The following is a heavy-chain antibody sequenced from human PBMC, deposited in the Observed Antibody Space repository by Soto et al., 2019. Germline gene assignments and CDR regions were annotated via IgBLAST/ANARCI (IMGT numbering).Heavy chain of an antibody. D-gene: IGHD2-2*01. V-gene: IGHV1-69*13. CDR1: GGTFSSYA. CDR3: ARYKADIVGVPAAPYYYYGMDV. J-gene: IGHJ6*02. CDR2: IIPIFGTA. Sequence: ASVKVSCKASGGTFSSYAISWVRQAPGQGLEWMGGIIPIFGTANYAQKFQGRVTITADESTSTAYMELSSLRSEDTAVYYCARYKADIVGVPAAPYYYYGMDVWGQGTTVTVSS.